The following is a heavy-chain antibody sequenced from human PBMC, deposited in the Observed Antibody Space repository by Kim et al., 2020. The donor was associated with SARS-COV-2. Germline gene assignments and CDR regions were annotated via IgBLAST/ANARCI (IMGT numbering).Heavy chain of an antibody. CDR2: ISSSRYT. CDR1: GFSFSDHY. D-gene: IGHD2-2*01. CDR3: ARGGSSPPEIYYNNGMDV. V-gene: IGHV3-11*05. J-gene: IGHJ6*02. Sequence: GGSLRLSCVASGFSFSDHYMTWIRLTPGKGLEWVSYISSSRYTNYADSVKGRFTISRDNAKNSVYLQMNSLRAEDTAVYYCARGGSSPPEIYYNNGMDVWGQGTTVTVSS.